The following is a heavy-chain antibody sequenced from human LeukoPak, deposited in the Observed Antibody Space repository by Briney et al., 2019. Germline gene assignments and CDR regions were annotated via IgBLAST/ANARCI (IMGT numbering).Heavy chain of an antibody. CDR2: ISGGSNYI. D-gene: IGHD6-13*01. Sequence: GGSLRLSCTASGFTFSTYTMNWVRQSPGKGLEWVSSISGGSNYIYYGDSVKGRFTISRDNAKNSMYLQMNSLRAEDTAVYYCARDFGDSSEFFQHWGQGTLVTVSS. V-gene: IGHV3-21*01. CDR3: ARDFGDSSEFFQH. CDR1: GFTFSTYT. J-gene: IGHJ1*01.